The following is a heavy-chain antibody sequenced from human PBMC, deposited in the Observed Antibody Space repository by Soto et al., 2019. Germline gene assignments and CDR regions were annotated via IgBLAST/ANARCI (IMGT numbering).Heavy chain of an antibody. CDR3: AKDLAAVAGATDY. J-gene: IGHJ4*02. V-gene: IGHV3-21*01. CDR1: GFTFSTYN. D-gene: IGHD6-19*01. CDR2: ISSSSSYI. Sequence: GGSLRLSCAASGFTFSTYNMNWVRQAPGKGLEWVSSISSSSSYIYYADSVKGRFTISRDNAKNSLFLQMNSLRAEDTAVYYCAKDLAAVAGATDYWGQGTLVTSPQ.